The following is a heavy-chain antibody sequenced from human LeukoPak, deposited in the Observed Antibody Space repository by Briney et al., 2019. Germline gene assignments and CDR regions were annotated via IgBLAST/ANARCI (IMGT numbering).Heavy chain of an antibody. CDR3: AKALGLLVQWHLDY. J-gene: IGHJ4*02. CDR2: ISGGGGST. D-gene: IGHD6-19*01. Sequence: GGSLRLSCAASGFTFSSYAMSWVRQAPGKGLEWVSAISGGGGSTYYADSVKGRFTISRDNSKNTLYLQMNSLRAEDTAVYYCAKALGLLVQWHLDYWGQGTLVTVSS. V-gene: IGHV3-23*01. CDR1: GFTFSSYA.